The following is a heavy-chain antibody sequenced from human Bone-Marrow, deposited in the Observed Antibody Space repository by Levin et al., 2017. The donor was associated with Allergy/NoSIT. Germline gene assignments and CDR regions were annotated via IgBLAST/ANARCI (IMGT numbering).Heavy chain of an antibody. CDR2: INRDGGDG. D-gene: IGHD2-21*01. CDR3: ARNVAWSFEF. Sequence: ASVKVSCASSGFTFSGYWMAWVRQAPGKGLEWVANINRDGGDGYYVDSVKGRFTISRDNARNSLDLQMNSLRVEDTAVYYCARNVAWSFEFWGQGTLVTVSS. CDR1: GFTFSGYW. J-gene: IGHJ4*02. V-gene: IGHV3-7*02.